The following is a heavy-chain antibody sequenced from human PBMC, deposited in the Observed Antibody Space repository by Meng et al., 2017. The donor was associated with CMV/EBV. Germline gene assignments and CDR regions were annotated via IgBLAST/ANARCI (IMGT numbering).Heavy chain of an antibody. Sequence: GGSLRLSCAASGFTFSSYEMNWVRQAPGKGLEWVSYISSSGSTIYYADSVKGRFTISRDNDKNSLYLQMNSLRAEDTAVYYCARDNAYGDGFDYWGQGTLVTVSS. CDR1: GFTFSSYE. D-gene: IGHD4-17*01. CDR2: ISSSGSTI. J-gene: IGHJ4*02. V-gene: IGHV3-48*03. CDR3: ARDNAYGDGFDY.